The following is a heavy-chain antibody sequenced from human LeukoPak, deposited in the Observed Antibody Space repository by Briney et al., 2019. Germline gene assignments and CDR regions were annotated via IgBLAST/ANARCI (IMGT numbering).Heavy chain of an antibody. Sequence: GGSLRLSCAASGFTFSSYAMSWVRQAPGKGLEWVSAISGSGGSTYYADSVKGRFTISRDNSKNTLYLQMNSLGAEDTAVYYCAKAGSSSPLYYFDYWGQGTLVTVSS. CDR1: GFTFSSYA. CDR2: ISGSGGST. J-gene: IGHJ4*02. D-gene: IGHD6-19*01. CDR3: AKAGSSSPLYYFDY. V-gene: IGHV3-23*01.